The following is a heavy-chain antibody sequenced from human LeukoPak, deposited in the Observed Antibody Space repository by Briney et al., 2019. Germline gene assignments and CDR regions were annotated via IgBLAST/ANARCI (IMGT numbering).Heavy chain of an antibody. CDR2: IYYTGST. CDR1: GASIGSSSYF. D-gene: IGHD6-13*01. V-gene: IGHV4-39*07. Sequence: PSETLSLTCTVSGASIGSSSYFWGWIRQPPGKGLEWIGSIYYTGSTYSNPSLKSRVTMSVDTSKNQFSLKLSSVTAADTAVYYCARLSSSWYQDWYFDLWGRGTLVTVSS. J-gene: IGHJ2*01. CDR3: ARLSSSWYQDWYFDL.